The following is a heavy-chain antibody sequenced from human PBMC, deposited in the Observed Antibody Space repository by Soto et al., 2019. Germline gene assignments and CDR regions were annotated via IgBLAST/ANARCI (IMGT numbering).Heavy chain of an antibody. CDR3: AKATWDY. CDR1: GFTFSSYS. J-gene: IGHJ4*02. CDR2: INGDGSST. V-gene: IGHV3-74*01. Sequence: PGGSLRLSCAASGFTFSSYSMNWVRQAPGKGLVCVSRINGDGSSTSYADSVKGRFTISRDNAKNTLYLQMNSLRAEDTAVYYCAKATWDYWGQGTXVTVSS.